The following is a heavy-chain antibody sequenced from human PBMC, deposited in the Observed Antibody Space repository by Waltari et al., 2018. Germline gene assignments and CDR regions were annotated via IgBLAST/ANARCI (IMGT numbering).Heavy chain of an antibody. CDR2: IYWNDDK. V-gene: IGHV2-5*01. CDR1: GFSLSTSGVG. J-gene: IGHJ4*02. Sequence: QITLKESGPTLVKPTQTLTLTCTFSGFSLSTSGVGVGWIRQPPGKALEGLALIYWNDDKRYSPSLKSRLTITKDTSKHQVVLTMTNMDPVDTATYYCAHSTTEYLLVYYFDYWGQGTLVTVSS. D-gene: IGHD2-2*01. CDR3: AHSTTEYLLVYYFDY.